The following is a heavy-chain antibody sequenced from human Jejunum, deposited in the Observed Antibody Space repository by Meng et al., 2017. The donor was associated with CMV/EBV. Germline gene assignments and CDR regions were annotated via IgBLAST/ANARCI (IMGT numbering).Heavy chain of an antibody. Sequence: EVQLXXXXXGLVXPXXXLRLXXXASGFTFSSYWMHWVRQAPGKGLVWVSRINDDGSGTTYADSVTGRFTISRDNAKNTLFLQMNSLRAEDTAVYYCARESPATGDWYFDLWGRGTLVTVSS. D-gene: IGHD7-27*01. CDR3: ARESPATGDWYFDL. V-gene: IGHV3-74*01. CDR2: INDDGSGT. CDR1: GFTFSSYW. J-gene: IGHJ2*01.